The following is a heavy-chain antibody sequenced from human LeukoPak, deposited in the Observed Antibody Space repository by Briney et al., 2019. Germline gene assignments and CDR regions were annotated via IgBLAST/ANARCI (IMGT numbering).Heavy chain of an antibody. D-gene: IGHD3-10*01. CDR1: GFTFSNYG. V-gene: IGHV3-30*03. J-gene: IGHJ4*02. Sequence: GGSLRLSCAASGFTFSNYGIHWVRQDPGKGLEWVSVISYDGSKKYYADSVKGRFSISRDNSKNTLYVQMDSLRPEDTAVYYCATERSGRGSLFYYGSGSFYGFAYWGQGTLVTVSS. CDR2: ISYDGSKK. CDR3: ATERSGRGSLFYYGSGSFYGFAY.